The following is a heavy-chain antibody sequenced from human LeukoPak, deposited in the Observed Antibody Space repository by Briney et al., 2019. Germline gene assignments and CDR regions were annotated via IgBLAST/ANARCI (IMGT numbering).Heavy chain of an antibody. J-gene: IGHJ4*02. CDR2: ISYDGSNK. Sequence: PGGSLRLSCIASGFNVSSSYMNWVRQAPGKGLEWVAVISYDGSNKYYADSVKGRFTISRDNSKNTLYLQMNSLRAEDTAVYYCARVQWLAPQYYFDYWGQGTLVTVSS. V-gene: IGHV3-30-3*01. CDR3: ARVQWLAPQYYFDY. D-gene: IGHD6-19*01. CDR1: GFNVSSSY.